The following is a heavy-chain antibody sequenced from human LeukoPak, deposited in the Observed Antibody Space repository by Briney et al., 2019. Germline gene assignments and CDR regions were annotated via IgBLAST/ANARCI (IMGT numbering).Heavy chain of an antibody. CDR2: IWSDGSKK. V-gene: IGHV3-33*01. J-gene: IGHJ4*02. CDR1: GFTFRNYG. D-gene: IGHD3-10*01. Sequence: GGSLTLSCAASGFTFRNYGMHWVRQAPGKGLEWVAVIWSDGSKKYYADSVQGRFTISRDNSKNALQLQMNSLRAEDTAVYYCARVQGRLYGSGSYLGVDCWGQGTLVTVSS. CDR3: ARVQGRLYGSGSYLGVDC.